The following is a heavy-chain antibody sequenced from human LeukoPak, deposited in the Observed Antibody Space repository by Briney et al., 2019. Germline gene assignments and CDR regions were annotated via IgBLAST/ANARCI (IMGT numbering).Heavy chain of an antibody. CDR1: GYTFTSYV. V-gene: IGHV1-3*03. Sequence: ASVKVSCKASGYTFTSYVMHWVRQAPGQRLEWMGWINAGNGNTKYSQEFQGRVTFTRDTSASTAYMELSSLRSEDMAVYYCARDHCTNGVCYRSYFDYWGQGTLVTVSS. J-gene: IGHJ4*02. CDR2: INAGNGNT. CDR3: ARDHCTNGVCYRSYFDY. D-gene: IGHD2-8*01.